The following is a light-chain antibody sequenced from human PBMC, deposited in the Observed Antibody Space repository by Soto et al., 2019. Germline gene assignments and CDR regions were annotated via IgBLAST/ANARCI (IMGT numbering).Light chain of an antibody. CDR2: TSS. CDR3: MQNTQFPLT. Sequence: DIVMTQTPLSSPVTLGQPASISCRSSQSLVHIDGNTYLSWLQQRPGQPPRLLIYTSSNRFSGVPYRFSGSGAGTDFTLNISSVEAEDVGVYYCMQNTQFPLTFGQGTRLEIK. V-gene: IGKV2-24*01. CDR1: QSLVHIDGNTY. J-gene: IGKJ5*01.